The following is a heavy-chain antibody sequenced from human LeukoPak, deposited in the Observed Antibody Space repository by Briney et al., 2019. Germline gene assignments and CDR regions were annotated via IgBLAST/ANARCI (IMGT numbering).Heavy chain of an antibody. V-gene: IGHV4-59*08. CDR3: ASVGSGSGALDI. J-gene: IGHJ3*02. CDR1: GGSISSYY. CDR2: IYYSGST. D-gene: IGHD1-26*01. Sequence: SETLSLTCTVSGGSISSYYWSWIRQPPGKGLEWIGYIYYSGSTNYNPSLKSRVTISVDTSKNQFSLKLSSVTAADTAVYYCASVGSGSGALDIWGQGTMVTVSS.